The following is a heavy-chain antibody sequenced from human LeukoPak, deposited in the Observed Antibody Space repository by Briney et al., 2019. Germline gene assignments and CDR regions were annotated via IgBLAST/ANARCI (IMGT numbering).Heavy chain of an antibody. CDR2: INTNTGNP. Sequence: ASVKVSCKASGYTFSNYAMNWVRQAPGQGLEWMGWINTNTGNPTYAQGFTGRFVFSLDTSVSTAYLQISSLKAEDTAVYYCARVRATVGTAARPFGYWGQGTLVTVSS. V-gene: IGHV7-4-1*02. CDR1: GYTFSNYA. D-gene: IGHD6-6*01. J-gene: IGHJ4*02. CDR3: ARVRATVGTAARPFGY.